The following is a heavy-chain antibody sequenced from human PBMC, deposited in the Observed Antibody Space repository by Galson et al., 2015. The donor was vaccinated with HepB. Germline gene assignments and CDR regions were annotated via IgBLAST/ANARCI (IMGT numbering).Heavy chain of an antibody. D-gene: IGHD5-24*01. V-gene: IGHV3-23*01. Sequence: SLRLSCAASGFTSSNYAMSWVRQAPGKGLEGVSHISGTGSSTYYADSVKGRFTISRDNSKNTLSLQMNSLRADDTALYYCARDGYNFIPFDSWGQGTLVTVSS. CDR3: ARDGYNFIPFDS. J-gene: IGHJ5*01. CDR2: ISGTGSST. CDR1: GFTSSNYA.